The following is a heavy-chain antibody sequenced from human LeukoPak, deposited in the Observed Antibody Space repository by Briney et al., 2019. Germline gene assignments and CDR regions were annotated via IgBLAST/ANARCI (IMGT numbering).Heavy chain of an antibody. CDR3: ARVKRVVPTAMFGGLRYYMDV. J-gene: IGHJ6*03. V-gene: IGHV1-8*02. Sequence: ASVKVSCQASGYTFTGYYLHWVRQATGQGLEWMGWMNPNSGNTGYAQKFQGRVTMTRKTSISTAYMELSSLRSEDTAMYYCARVKRVVPTAMFGGLRYYMDVWGKGTTVTVSS. CDR1: GYTFTGYY. CDR2: MNPNSGNT. D-gene: IGHD2-2*01.